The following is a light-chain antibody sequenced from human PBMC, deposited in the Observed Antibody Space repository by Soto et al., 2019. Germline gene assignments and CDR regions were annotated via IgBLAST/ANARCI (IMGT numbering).Light chain of an antibody. J-gene: IGLJ2*01. Sequence: QSALTQPASVSGSPGQSITISCTGTSSDFGNYNLVSWYQQHPGKVPKLILFEVNKRPSGVSGRFSGSKSGNTASLTISGLQAEDEADYYCISYAAGNNYLVFGGGTKVTVL. CDR2: EVN. V-gene: IGLV2-23*02. CDR1: SSDFGNYNL. CDR3: ISYAAGNNYLV.